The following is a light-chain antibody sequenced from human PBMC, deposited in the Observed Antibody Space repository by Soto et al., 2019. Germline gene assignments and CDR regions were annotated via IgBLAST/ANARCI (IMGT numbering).Light chain of an antibody. CDR2: DTS. CDR3: LLSQSGAVV. J-gene: IGLJ2*01. CDR1: TGAVNSGHC. V-gene: IGLV7-46*01. Sequence: QAVVTQEPSLTVSPGGTVTLTFGSSTGAVNSGHCPNWFQQRPGQAPRTLIYDTSNKHSWTPARFSGSLLGGKAALTLSGAQPEDEADYYCLLSQSGAVVFGGGTKLTVL.